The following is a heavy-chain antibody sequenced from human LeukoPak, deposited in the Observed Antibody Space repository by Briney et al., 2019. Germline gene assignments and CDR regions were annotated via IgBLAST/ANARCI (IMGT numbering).Heavy chain of an antibody. J-gene: IGHJ6*03. CDR1: GYIFTSYY. Sequence: ASVKVSCKASGYIFTSYYMHWVRQAPAQGLEWMGIINPSGGSTSYAQKFQGRVTMTRVMSTSTVYMELSSLRSEDTAVYYCASNTEYSSSSVSSYMDVWGRGTTVTVSS. D-gene: IGHD6-6*01. CDR2: INPSGGST. V-gene: IGHV1-46*01. CDR3: ASNTEYSSSSVSSYMDV.